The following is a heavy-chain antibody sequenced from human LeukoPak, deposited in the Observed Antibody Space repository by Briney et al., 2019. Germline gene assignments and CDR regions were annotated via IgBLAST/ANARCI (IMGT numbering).Heavy chain of an antibody. CDR1: GFTFSSYA. J-gene: IGHJ1*01. Sequence: PGGSLRLSCAASGFTFSSYAMHWVRQGPGKGLEYVSAISSNGGSTYYANSVKGRFTISRDNSKNTLYLQMGSLRAEDMAVYDCARVSGRYLTPAEYFQHWGQGTLVTVSS. CDR2: ISSNGGST. CDR3: ARVSGRYLTPAEYFQH. V-gene: IGHV3-64*01. D-gene: IGHD1-26*01.